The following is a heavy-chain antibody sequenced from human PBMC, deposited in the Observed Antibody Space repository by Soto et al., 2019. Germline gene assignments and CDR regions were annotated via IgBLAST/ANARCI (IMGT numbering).Heavy chain of an antibody. CDR2: IGIGSSTK. CDR1: GFTFSVYY. CDR3: ARDQLYYNDISGRPLNAFDV. D-gene: IGHD3-22*01. J-gene: IGHJ3*01. Sequence: GGCMRLSCAASGFTFSVYYVSWIRQAQGKGLEWVSYIGIGSSTKYYADSVKGRFTISRDNAKNSLYLQMNSLRAEDTAVYYCARDQLYYNDISGRPLNAFDVWGQGTMVTVSS. V-gene: IGHV3-11*04.